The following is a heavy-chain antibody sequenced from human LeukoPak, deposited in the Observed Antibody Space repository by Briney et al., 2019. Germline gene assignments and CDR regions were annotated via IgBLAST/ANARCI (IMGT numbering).Heavy chain of an antibody. CDR3: ARGRVVVSAWGLQNYYYYHMDV. V-gene: IGHV1-8*03. J-gene: IGHJ6*03. CDR2: MNPNSGNT. Sequence: ASVKVSCKASGYTFTSYDINWVRQATGQGLEWMGWMNPNSGNTGYAQKFQGRVTITRNTSISTAYMELSSLRSEDTAVYYCARGRVVVSAWGLQNYYYYHMDVWGKGTTDTVSS. CDR1: GYTFTSYD. D-gene: IGHD3-22*01.